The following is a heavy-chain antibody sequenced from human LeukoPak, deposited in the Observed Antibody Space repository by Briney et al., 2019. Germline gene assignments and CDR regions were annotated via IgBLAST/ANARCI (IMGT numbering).Heavy chain of an antibody. Sequence: ASVKVSCKASGYTFTSYDINWVRQATGQGLEWMGWMNPNSGNTGYAQKFQGRVTITRNTSISTAYMELSSLRSEDTAVYYCARVSLAAANQLDYWGQGTLVTVSS. D-gene: IGHD6-13*01. CDR3: ARVSLAAANQLDY. CDR2: MNPNSGNT. V-gene: IGHV1-8*03. CDR1: GYTFTSYD. J-gene: IGHJ4*02.